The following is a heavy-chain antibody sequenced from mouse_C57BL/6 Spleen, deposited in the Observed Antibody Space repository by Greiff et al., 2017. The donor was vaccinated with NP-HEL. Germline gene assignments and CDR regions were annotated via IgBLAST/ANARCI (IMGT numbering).Heavy chain of an antibody. CDR2: IDPENGDT. Sequence: EVQLQQSGAELVRPGASVKLSCTASGFNIKDDYMHWVKQRPEQGLEWIGWIDPENGDTEYASKFQGKATITADTSSNTAYLQLSSLTSEDTAVYYCTTIDGSLAYWGQGTLVTVSA. J-gene: IGHJ3*01. D-gene: IGHD2-3*01. CDR3: TTIDGSLAY. CDR1: GFNIKDDY. V-gene: IGHV14-4*01.